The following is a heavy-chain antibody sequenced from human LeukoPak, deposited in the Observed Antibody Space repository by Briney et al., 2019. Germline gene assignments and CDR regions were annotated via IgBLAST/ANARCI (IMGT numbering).Heavy chain of an antibody. V-gene: IGHV3-23*01. J-gene: IGHJ6*02. CDR2: ISGSGGST. CDR3: AKALHESGYSYYYYYYGMDV. D-gene: IGHD3-3*01. CDR1: GFTFSSYA. Sequence: PGGSLRLSCAASGFTFSSYATSWVRQAPGKGLEWVSAISGSGGSTYYADSVKGRFTISRDNSKNTLYLQMNSLRAEDTAVYYCAKALHESGYSYYYYYYGMDVWGQGTTVTVSS.